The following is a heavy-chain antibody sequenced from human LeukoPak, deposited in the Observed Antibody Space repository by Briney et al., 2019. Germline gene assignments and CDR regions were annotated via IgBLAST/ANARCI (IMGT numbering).Heavy chain of an antibody. CDR1: GFTFSSYG. Sequence: GGSLRLSCAASGFTFSSYGMHWVRQAPGKGLEWVAVLSYDGSKKYYADSVKGRFTISRDNSKNTLYLQMNSLRVEDTAVYYCARDLRGSDAYYFDYWGQGTLVTVSS. V-gene: IGHV3-30*19. CDR2: LSYDGSKK. D-gene: IGHD3-10*01. CDR3: ARDLRGSDAYYFDY. J-gene: IGHJ4*02.